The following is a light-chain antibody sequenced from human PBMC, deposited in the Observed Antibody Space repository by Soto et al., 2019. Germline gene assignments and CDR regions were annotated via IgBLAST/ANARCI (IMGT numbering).Light chain of an antibody. J-gene: IGKJ1*01. Sequence: DIQMTQSPSTLSASVGERVTITCRASQSISSWLAWYQQKPGKAPNLLIYDASTLESGVPSRFSGSGSGTEFTLTISSLQPDDFATYYCQQYHSLWTFGQGTKVDIK. CDR2: DAS. V-gene: IGKV1-5*01. CDR3: QQYHSLWT. CDR1: QSISSW.